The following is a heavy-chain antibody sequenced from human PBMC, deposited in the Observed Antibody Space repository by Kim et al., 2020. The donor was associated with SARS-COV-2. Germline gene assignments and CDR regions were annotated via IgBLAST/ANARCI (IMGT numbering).Heavy chain of an antibody. D-gene: IGHD3-22*01. V-gene: IGHV7-4-1*02. CDR1: GYTFTSYA. Sequence: ASVKVSCKASGYTFTSYAMNWVRQAPGQGLEWMGWINTNTGNPTYAQGFTGRFVFSLDTSVSTAYLQISSLKAEDTAVYYCARGGYRYNTKGRLLAPPQPPGLWGQGTTVTVSS. J-gene: IGHJ6*02. CDR3: ARGGYRYNTKGRLLAPPQPPGL. CDR2: INTNTGNP.